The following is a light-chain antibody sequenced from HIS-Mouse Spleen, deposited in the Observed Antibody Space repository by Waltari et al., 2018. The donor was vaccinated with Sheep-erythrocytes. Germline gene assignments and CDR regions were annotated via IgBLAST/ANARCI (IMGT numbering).Light chain of an antibody. V-gene: IGLV2-14*01. CDR2: EVS. J-gene: IGLJ3*02. CDR1: RRDVGGYNY. Sequence: QSALTQPASVSGSPGQSITISSTGTRRDVGGYNYVSWYQQHPGKAPKLMIYEVSNRPSGVSNRFSGSKSGNTASLTISGLQAEDEADYYCSSYTSSSTWVFGGGTKLTVL. CDR3: SSYTSSSTWV.